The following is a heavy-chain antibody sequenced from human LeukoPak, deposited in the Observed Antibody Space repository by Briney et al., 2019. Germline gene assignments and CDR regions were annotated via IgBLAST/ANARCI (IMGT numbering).Heavy chain of an antibody. D-gene: IGHD3-16*02. J-gene: IGHJ4*02. V-gene: IGHV3-23*01. CDR1: GFSFSSYV. CDR2: ISTYGNNK. Sequence: GGSLRLSCAASGFSFSSYVMNWVRQAPGKGLEWVSTISTYGNNKFYTDSVKGRFTISRDNSKNTLHLQMNSLRAEDAAIYYCAKGLSSSYFDYWGQGTLVTVSS. CDR3: AKGLSSSYFDY.